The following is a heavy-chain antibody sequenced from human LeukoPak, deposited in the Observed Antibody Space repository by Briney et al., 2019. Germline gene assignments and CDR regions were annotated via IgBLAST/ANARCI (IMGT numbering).Heavy chain of an antibody. Sequence: PGGSLRLSCAASGFTFSSYAMSWDRQAPGKGLEWVSAISGSGGSTYYADSVKGRFTISRDNSKNTLYLQMNSLRAEDTAVYYCATVTYYYDSSGFPVPWGQGTLVTVSS. D-gene: IGHD3-22*01. J-gene: IGHJ5*02. CDR2: ISGSGGST. CDR3: ATVTYYYDSSGFPVP. CDR1: GFTFSSYA. V-gene: IGHV3-23*01.